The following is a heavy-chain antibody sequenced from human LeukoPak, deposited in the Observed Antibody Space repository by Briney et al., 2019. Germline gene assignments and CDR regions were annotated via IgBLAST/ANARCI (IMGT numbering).Heavy chain of an antibody. CDR3: AKSVAIYFYYGLDV. CDR1: GFSFSQYP. D-gene: IGHD3-3*01. CDR2: ISGSGGST. J-gene: IGHJ6*02. V-gene: IGHV3-23*01. Sequence: GGSLRRSCAVSGFSFSQYPMDWVRQAPGKGLMWVSAISGSGGSTYYADSVKGRFTISRDNSKNTLFLQMDSLRAEDTAPYYCAKSVAIYFYYGLDVWGQGTTVTVSS.